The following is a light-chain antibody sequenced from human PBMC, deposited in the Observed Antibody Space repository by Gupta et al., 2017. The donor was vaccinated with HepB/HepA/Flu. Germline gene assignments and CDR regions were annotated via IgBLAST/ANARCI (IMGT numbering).Light chain of an antibody. CDR3: SCYTSSKTVV. J-gene: IGLJ2*01. CDR2: DVY. CDR1: TSDVGAYND. Sequence: QSALTQPASVSGSPGQSITIFCTGSTSDVGAYNDVTWYQQHPGKAPKVMIHDVYYRPSGVSNRFSGSKSGNTASLTISGLQAEDDANYYCSCYTSSKTVVFGGGTKVNVL. V-gene: IGLV2-14*03.